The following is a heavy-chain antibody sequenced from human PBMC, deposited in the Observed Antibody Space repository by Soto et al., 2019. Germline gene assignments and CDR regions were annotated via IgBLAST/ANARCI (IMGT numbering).Heavy chain of an antibody. CDR3: AKDRPSGFDY. CDR1: GFTFTSYA. J-gene: IGHJ4*02. Sequence: GGSLRLSCAASGFTFTSYAMNWVRQAPGKGLEWVSFISGLGDSTYYADSVKGRFTVSRDNSKNTLYLQLNSLRVEDTAIYFCAKDRPSGFDYWGQGILVTVSS. CDR2: ISGLGDST. V-gene: IGHV3-23*01.